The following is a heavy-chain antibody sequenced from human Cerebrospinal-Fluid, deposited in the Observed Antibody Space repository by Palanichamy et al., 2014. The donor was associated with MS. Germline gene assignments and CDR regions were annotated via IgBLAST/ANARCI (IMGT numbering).Heavy chain of an antibody. CDR2: IYYTGST. V-gene: IGHV4-59*08. J-gene: IGHJ4*02. Sequence: QVQLQESGPGLVRTSETLPLTCTVSGDSINNYYWGWIRQPPGEGLEWIGSIYYTGSTNYNPSLKSRVTMSIDTSRTHFSLRLTSMTAADTAVYYCARRRFGVYFDYWGQGMLVTVSS. CDR1: GDSINNYY. D-gene: IGHD2-8*01. CDR3: ARRRFGVYFDY.